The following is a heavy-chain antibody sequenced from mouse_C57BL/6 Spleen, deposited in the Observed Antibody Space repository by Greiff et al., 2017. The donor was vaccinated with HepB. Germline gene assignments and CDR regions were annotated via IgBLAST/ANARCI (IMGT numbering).Heavy chain of an antibody. CDR2: IYPRSGNT. D-gene: IGHD1-1*02. CDR3: AGEGSYNFDY. V-gene: IGHV1-81*01. Sequence: VQLQQSGAELARPGASVKLSCKASGYTFTSYGISWVKQRTGQGLEWIGEIYPRSGNTYYNEKFKGKATLTADKSSSTAYMELRSLTSEDSAVYFCAGEGSYNFDYWGQGTTLTVSS. J-gene: IGHJ2*01. CDR1: GYTFTSYG.